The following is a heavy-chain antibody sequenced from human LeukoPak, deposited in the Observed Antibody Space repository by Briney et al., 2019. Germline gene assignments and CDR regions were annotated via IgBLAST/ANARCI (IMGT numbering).Heavy chain of an antibody. Sequence: PSETLSLTCAVYGGSFSGYYWSWIRQPPGKGLEWIGEINHSGSTNYNPSLKSRVTISVDTSKNQFSLKLSSVTAADTAVYYCARARYSNYGAFDYWGQGALVTVSS. D-gene: IGHD5-12*01. CDR3: ARARYSNYGAFDY. CDR2: INHSGST. V-gene: IGHV4-34*01. J-gene: IGHJ4*02. CDR1: GGSFSGYY.